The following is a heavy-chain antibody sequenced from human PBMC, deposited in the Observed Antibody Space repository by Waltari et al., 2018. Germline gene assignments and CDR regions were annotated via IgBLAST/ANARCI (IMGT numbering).Heavy chain of an antibody. CDR1: GYTFTSYG. Sequence: QVQLVQSGAEVKKPGASVKVSCKASGYTFTSYGISWVRQAPGQGLEWMGWIRPHNGNTKYLQKFQGRVTMTTDTSTRTAYMELRSLRSDDTAVYYCGRDRGVDTVWFWGQGTLVTVSS. V-gene: IGHV1-18*01. D-gene: IGHD5-18*01. CDR3: GRDRGVDTVWF. CDR2: IRPHNGNT. J-gene: IGHJ4*02.